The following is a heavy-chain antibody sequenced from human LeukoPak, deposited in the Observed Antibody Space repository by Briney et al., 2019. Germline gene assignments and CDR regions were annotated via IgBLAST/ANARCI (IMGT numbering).Heavy chain of an antibody. V-gene: IGHV1-8*01. CDR3: ARAASMTTVTLVDY. J-gene: IGHJ4*02. Sequence: GASVKVSCKASGYTFTSYDINWVRQATGQGLEWMGWMNPNSGNTGYAQKFQGRVTMTRNTSISTAYMELSSLRSEDTAVCYCARAASMTTVTLVDYWGQGTLVTVSS. CDR1: GYTFTSYD. D-gene: IGHD4-17*01. CDR2: MNPNSGNT.